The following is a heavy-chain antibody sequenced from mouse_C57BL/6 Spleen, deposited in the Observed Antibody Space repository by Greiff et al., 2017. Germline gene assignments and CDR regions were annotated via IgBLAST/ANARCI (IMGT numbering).Heavy chain of an antibody. D-gene: IGHD2-4*01. J-gene: IGHJ3*01. CDR3: ASSYDYDEVFAY. Sequence: EVKLVESGGGLVKPGGSLKLSCAASGFTFSDYGMHWVRQAPEKGLEWVAYISSGSSTIYYADTVKGRFTISRDNAKNTLFLQMTSLRSEDTAMYYCASSYDYDEVFAYWGQGTLVTVSA. CDR2: ISSGSSTI. CDR1: GFTFSDYG. V-gene: IGHV5-17*01.